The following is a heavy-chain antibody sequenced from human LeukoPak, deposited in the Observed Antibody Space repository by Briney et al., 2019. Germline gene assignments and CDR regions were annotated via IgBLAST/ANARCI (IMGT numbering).Heavy chain of an antibody. CDR2: INLNSGGT. V-gene: IGHV1-2*02. J-gene: IGHJ4*02. CDR3: ARVAGGDWYYFDF. CDR1: EYTFTAYY. D-gene: IGHD2-21*02. Sequence: ASVKVSCKASEYTFTAYYMHWVRQAPGQGLEWMGWINLNSGGTNSAQKFQGRVTMTRDTSISAAYMELSRLGSDDTAVYYCARVAGGDWYYFDFWGQGTLVTVSS.